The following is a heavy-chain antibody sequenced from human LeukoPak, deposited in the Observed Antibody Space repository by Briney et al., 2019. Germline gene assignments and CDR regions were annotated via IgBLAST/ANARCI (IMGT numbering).Heavy chain of an antibody. D-gene: IGHD1-14*01. V-gene: IGHV1-69*04. CDR3: ARDGHYTDRTTNGGYYGMDV. CDR2: IIPILGIA. Sequence: ASVKVSCKASGGTFSSYAISWVRQAPGQGLEWMGRIIPILGIANYAQKFQGRVTITADKSTSTAYMELSSLRSEDTAVYYCARDGHYTDRTTNGGYYGMDVWGQGTTVTVSS. CDR1: GGTFSSYA. J-gene: IGHJ6*02.